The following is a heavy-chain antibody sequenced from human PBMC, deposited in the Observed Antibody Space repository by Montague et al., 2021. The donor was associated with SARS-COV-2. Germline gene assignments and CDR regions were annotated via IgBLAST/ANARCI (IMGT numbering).Heavy chain of an antibody. CDR1: GGSISSSSYY. Sequence: SETLSLTCTVSGGSISSSSYYWGWIRQPPGKGLEWIESIYYSGSTYYNPSLKSRVTISVDTSKNQFSLKLSSVTAADTAVYYCARRFTSDCSGGSCYRGSRFDPWGQGTLVTVSS. V-gene: IGHV4-39*01. CDR3: ARRFTSDCSGGSCYRGSRFDP. D-gene: IGHD2-15*01. J-gene: IGHJ5*02. CDR2: IYYSGST.